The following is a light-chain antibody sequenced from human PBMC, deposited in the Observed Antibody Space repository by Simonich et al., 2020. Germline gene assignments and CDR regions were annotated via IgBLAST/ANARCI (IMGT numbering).Light chain of an antibody. J-gene: IGLJ3*02. CDR2: EDN. CDR3: QSYDSSIWV. V-gene: IGLV6-57*03. Sequence: NFMLTPPHSVSESPGKTVTISCTRSSGSIASNYVQWSQPRPGSAPTTGIYEDNQRPSGFPDRFSGSNDSSSNAASLTISGLKTGDEADYYCQSYDSSIWVFGGGTKLTVL. CDR1: SGSIASNY.